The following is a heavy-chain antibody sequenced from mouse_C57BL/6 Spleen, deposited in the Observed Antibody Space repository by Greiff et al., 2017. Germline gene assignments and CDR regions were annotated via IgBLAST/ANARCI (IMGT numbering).Heavy chain of an antibody. CDR1: GFTFSSYA. J-gene: IGHJ2*01. CDR2: ISDGGSYT. Sequence: DVHLVESGGGLVKPGGSLKLSCAASGFTFSSYAMSWVRQTPEKRLEWVATISDGGSYTYYPDNVKGRFTISRDNAKNNLYLQMSHLKSEDTAMYYCARDWDDYDGFDCWGQGTTLTVSS. CDR3: ARDWDDYDGFDC. D-gene: IGHD2-4*01. V-gene: IGHV5-4*01.